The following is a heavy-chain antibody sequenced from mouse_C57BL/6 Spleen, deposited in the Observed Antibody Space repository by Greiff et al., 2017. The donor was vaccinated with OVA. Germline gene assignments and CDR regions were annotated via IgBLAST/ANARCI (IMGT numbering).Heavy chain of an antibody. J-gene: IGHJ4*01. CDR1: GYTFTDYY. CDR2: INPNNGGT. D-gene: IGHD2-1*01. V-gene: IGHV1-26*01. CDR3: ARSGGNYGVYYAMDY. Sequence: EVQLQQSGPELVKPGASVKISCKASGYTFTDYYMNWVKQSHGKSLEWIGDINPNNGGTSYNQKFKGKATLTVDKSSSTAYMELRSLTSEDSAVYYCARSGGNYGVYYAMDYWGQGTSVTVSS.